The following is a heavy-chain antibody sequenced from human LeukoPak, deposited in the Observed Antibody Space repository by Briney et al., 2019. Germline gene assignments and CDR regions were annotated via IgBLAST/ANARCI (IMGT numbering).Heavy chain of an antibody. CDR3: ARIEHYYYYMDV. J-gene: IGHJ6*03. CDR2: ISSSGSTI. Sequence: PGGSLRLSCAASGFTFSSYEMNWVRQAPGMGLEWVSYISSSGSTIYYADSVKGRFTISRDNAKNSLYLQMNSLRAGDTAVYYCARIEHYYYYMDVWGKGTTVTVSS. V-gene: IGHV3-48*03. D-gene: IGHD5-24*01. CDR1: GFTFSSYE.